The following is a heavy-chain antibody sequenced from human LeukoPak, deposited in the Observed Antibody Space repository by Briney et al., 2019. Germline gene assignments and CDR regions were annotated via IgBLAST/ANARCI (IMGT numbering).Heavy chain of an antibody. D-gene: IGHD1-7*01. CDR3: ARAELELNYPSSVVGWRKRAFDI. CDR2: IYSGGST. J-gene: IGHJ3*02. V-gene: IGHV3-53*01. CDR1: GFTVSSNY. Sequence: RPGGSLRLSCAASGFTVSSNYMSWVRQAPGKGLEWVSVIYSGGSTYYADSVKGRFTISRDNSKNTLYLQMNSLRAEDTAVYYCARAELELNYPSSVVGWRKRAFDIWGQGTMVTVSS.